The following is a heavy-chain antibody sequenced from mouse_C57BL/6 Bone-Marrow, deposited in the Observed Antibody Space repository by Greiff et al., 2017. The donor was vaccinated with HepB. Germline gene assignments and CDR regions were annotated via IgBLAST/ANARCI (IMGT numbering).Heavy chain of an antibody. J-gene: IGHJ3*01. CDR1: GFTFSSYA. V-gene: IGHV5-4*01. Sequence: EVKVVESGGGLVKPGGSLKLSCAASGFTFSSYAMSWVRQTPEKRLEWVATISDGGSYTYYPDNVKGRFTISRDNAKNNLYLQMSHLKSEDTAMYYCARDLLLRPEAYGGQGTLVTVSA. D-gene: IGHD1-1*01. CDR3: ARDLLLRPEAY. CDR2: ISDGGSYT.